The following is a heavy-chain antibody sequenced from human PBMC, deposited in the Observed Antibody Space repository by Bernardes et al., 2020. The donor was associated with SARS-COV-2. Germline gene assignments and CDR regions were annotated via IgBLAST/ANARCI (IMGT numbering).Heavy chain of an antibody. CDR3: ATVVGYGYGGGWFDP. D-gene: IGHD5-18*01. Sequence: ASVKVSCKASGYTFTSYGISWVRQAPGQGLEWMGWISSDNVNTDYAQKLQGRVIMTTDTSTSTAYMVLRSLEYDDTAVYYCATVVGYGYGGGWFDPWGQGTLVTVSS. V-gene: IGHV1-18*01. CDR2: ISSDNVNT. J-gene: IGHJ5*02. CDR1: GYTFTSYG.